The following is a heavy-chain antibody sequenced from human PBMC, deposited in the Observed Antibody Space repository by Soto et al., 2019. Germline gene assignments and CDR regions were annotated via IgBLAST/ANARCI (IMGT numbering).Heavy chain of an antibody. CDR1: GFTFTSSA. CDR2: IVVGSGNT. J-gene: IGHJ3*01. D-gene: IGHD1-1*01. CDR3: AALDRTLLDSPAFDL. Sequence: QMQLVQSGPKVKKPGTSVKVSCKASGFTFTSSAMQWVRQARGQRLEWIGWIVVGSGNTNYAQKFQERVTITRDMSTSTAYMELSSLRSADTAVYYCAALDRTLLDSPAFDLWGQGKMVTVSS. V-gene: IGHV1-58*02.